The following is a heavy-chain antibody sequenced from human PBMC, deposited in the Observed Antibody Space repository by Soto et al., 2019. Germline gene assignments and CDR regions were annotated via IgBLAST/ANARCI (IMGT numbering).Heavy chain of an antibody. D-gene: IGHD3-22*01. Sequence: ASVKVSCKASGYSFTSLDINWVRQTTGQGLEWMGLINPSGGITDSAQKFQGRVTMTRDTSTSTVYMELSSLTSEDTAVYYCARVEDSSGSYLDYWGQGTMVTVSA. CDR1: GYSFTSLD. V-gene: IGHV1-46*01. CDR3: ARVEDSSGSYLDY. CDR2: INPSGGIT. J-gene: IGHJ4*02.